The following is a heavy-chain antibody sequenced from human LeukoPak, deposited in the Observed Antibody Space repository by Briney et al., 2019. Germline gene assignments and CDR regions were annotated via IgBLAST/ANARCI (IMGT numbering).Heavy chain of an antibody. Sequence: GGSLRLSCAASGFTFSSYGMSWVRQAPGKGLEWVSAISDSTNNTYYADSVKGRFTISRVNSKNTLYLQMNSLRAEDTAIYYCAKEEARDYFGSGSYFAGVNYFDYWGQGTLVTVSS. D-gene: IGHD3-10*01. CDR1: GFTFSSYG. CDR2: ISDSTNNT. CDR3: AKEEARDYFGSGSYFAGVNYFDY. J-gene: IGHJ4*02. V-gene: IGHV3-23*01.